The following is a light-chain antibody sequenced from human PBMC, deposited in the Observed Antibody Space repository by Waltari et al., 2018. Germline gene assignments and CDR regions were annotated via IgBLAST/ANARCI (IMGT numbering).Light chain of an antibody. Sequence: SCRAGQGVGRSLAWYPQKPGQPPRPLIFGSSNRANGTPDRFSGGGSGTDFSLTISRLEPEDVAVYCCQHYVSFPVTFGQGTKVEIK. CDR2: GSS. V-gene: IGKV3-20*01. CDR3: QHYVSFPVT. CDR1: QGVGRS. J-gene: IGKJ1*01.